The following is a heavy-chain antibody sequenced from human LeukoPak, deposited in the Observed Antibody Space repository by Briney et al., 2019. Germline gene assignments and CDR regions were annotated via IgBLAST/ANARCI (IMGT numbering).Heavy chain of an antibody. CDR3: ARGGWYYFDY. Sequence: TGGSLRLSCAASGFTFSNYWMSWVRQAPGKGREWVANIKQDGSDKYYVDSVKGRFTISRDNTKNSLYLQMNSLRAEDTAVYYCARGGWYYFDYWGQGTLVTVSS. J-gene: IGHJ4*02. D-gene: IGHD6-19*01. CDR2: IKQDGSDK. CDR1: GFTFSNYW. V-gene: IGHV3-7*04.